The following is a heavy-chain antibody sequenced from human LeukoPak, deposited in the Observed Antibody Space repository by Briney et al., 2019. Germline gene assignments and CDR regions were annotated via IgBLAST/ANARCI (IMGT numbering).Heavy chain of an antibody. CDR2: IYSGGST. V-gene: IGHV3-53*01. D-gene: IGHD3-22*01. J-gene: IGHJ4*02. CDR1: GFTVSSNY. Sequence: GGSLRLSCAASGFTVSSNYMSWVRQAPGKGLEWVSVIYSGGSTYYADSVKGRFTISRDNSKNTLYLQMNSLRAEDTAVYYCAKGMYYYDSSGYYYASGGQGTLVTVSS. CDR3: AKGMYYYDSSGYYYAS.